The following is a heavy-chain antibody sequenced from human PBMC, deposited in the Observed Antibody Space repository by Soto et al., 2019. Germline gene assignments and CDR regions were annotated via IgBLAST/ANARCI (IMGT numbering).Heavy chain of an antibody. Sequence: SETLSLTCTVAGGSIINFCWSWIRKTTGKGLEWIGYIYYSGSTNYNPSLKSRVTISVDNSRNTLYLQTSSLRHEDTAVYYCAKDGGPAYCNSPGCSAEHFDYWGQGTQVTVSS. CDR3: AKDGGPAYCNSPGCSAEHFDY. D-gene: IGHD2-2*01. J-gene: IGHJ4*02. CDR1: GGSIINFC. CDR2: IYYSGST. V-gene: IGHV4-59*01.